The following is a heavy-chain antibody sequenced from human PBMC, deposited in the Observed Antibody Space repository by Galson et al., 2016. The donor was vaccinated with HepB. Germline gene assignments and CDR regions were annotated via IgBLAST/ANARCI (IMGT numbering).Heavy chain of an antibody. V-gene: IGHV3-53*01. CDR1: GFTFSSYA. CDR2: IYTGGGT. Sequence: LRLSCAASGFTFSSYAMTWVRQAPGKGLEWVSVIYTGGGTYYADSVKGRFTISGDNSKNTLYLQMNSLRAEATAVYYCARDLGYCGGDCYKGALMDWDQGALVTVSS. CDR3: ARDLGYCGGDCYKGALMD. J-gene: IGHJ4*02. D-gene: IGHD2-21*02.